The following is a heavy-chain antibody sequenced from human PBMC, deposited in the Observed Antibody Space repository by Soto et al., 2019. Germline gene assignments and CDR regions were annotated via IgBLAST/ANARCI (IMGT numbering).Heavy chain of an antibody. V-gene: IGHV4-39*01. CDR3: ARHKKRIGGALPGWFDP. CDR2: IYYSGST. Sequence: PSETLSLTCTVSGGSISSSSYYWGWIRQPPGKGLEWIGSIYYSGSTYYNPSLKSRVTISVDTSKNQFSLKLSSVTAADTAVYYCARHKKRIGGALPGWFDPWCQGTLVTVSS. CDR1: GGSISSSSYY. D-gene: IGHD2-15*01. J-gene: IGHJ5*02.